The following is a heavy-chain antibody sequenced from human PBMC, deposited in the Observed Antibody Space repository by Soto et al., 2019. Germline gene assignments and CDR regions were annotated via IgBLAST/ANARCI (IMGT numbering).Heavy chain of an antibody. Sequence: QVQLVQSGAEVKKPGSSVKVSCKASGGTFSSYAISWVRQAPGQGLEWMGGIIPIFGTANYAQKFQGRVTITADESTSTAYMELSSLRSEDTAVYYCARDGLYYYDSDGPEPPYYYYGMDVWGQGTTVTVSS. CDR1: GGTFSSYA. J-gene: IGHJ6*02. CDR2: IIPIFGTA. D-gene: IGHD3-22*01. V-gene: IGHV1-69*01. CDR3: ARDGLYYYDSDGPEPPYYYYGMDV.